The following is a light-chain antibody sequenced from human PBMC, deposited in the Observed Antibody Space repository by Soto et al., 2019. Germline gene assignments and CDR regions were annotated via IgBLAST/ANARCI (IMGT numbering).Light chain of an antibody. CDR3: AAWDDSLSGPV. J-gene: IGLJ2*01. V-gene: IGLV1-47*01. CDR2: RNN. Sequence: QPVLTQPPSASGTPGQRVTISCSGSSSNIGSNYVYWYQHLPGTAPKLLIYRNNQWPSGVPDRFSGSKSGTSASLAISGLRSEDEADYYCAAWDDSLSGPVFGGGTKLTVL. CDR1: SSNIGSNY.